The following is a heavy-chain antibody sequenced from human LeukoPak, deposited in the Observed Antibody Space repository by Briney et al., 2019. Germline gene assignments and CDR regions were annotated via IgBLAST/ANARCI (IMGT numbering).Heavy chain of an antibody. CDR3: ARLGYAGYDA. CDR1: GGSISSGSYY. CDR2: FYSTESA. V-gene: IGHV4-61*02. J-gene: IGHJ5*02. Sequence: PSETLSLTCTVSGGSISSGSYYWSWIRQPAGKGLEWIGRFYSTESASYNPSLKSRVTISGDTSKNQFSLKLSSVTAADTAVYYCARLGYAGYDAWGQGTLVTVSS. D-gene: IGHD5-12*01.